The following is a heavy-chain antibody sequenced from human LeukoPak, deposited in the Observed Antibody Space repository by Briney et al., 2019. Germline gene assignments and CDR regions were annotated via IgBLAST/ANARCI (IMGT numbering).Heavy chain of an antibody. D-gene: IGHD1-26*01. Sequence: PGGSLRLSCAASGFTFSGHAMSWVRQAPGKGLNWLSTITGGAENTYYADSVKGRFTISRDNSKNTVYLQMDSLRVEDTAVYYCAKVLSGSQDYWGQGTLVTVCS. V-gene: IGHV3-23*01. CDR3: AKVLSGSQDY. CDR2: ITGGAENT. CDR1: GFTFSGHA. J-gene: IGHJ4*02.